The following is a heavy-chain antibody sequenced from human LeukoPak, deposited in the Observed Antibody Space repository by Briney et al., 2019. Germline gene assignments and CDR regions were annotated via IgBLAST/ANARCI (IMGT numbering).Heavy chain of an antibody. CDR2: ISVVDDNT. D-gene: IGHD6-6*01. Sequence: GGSLRLSCAASGFTFNTYAMSWVRQTPGKGLEWVSTISVVDDNTYYADSVKGRFTLSRDNSKNTLYLQMNSLRAEDTALYYCTQGSSIYYFDYWGQGTLVTVPS. CDR1: GFTFNTYA. CDR3: TQGSSIYYFDY. V-gene: IGHV3-23*01. J-gene: IGHJ4*01.